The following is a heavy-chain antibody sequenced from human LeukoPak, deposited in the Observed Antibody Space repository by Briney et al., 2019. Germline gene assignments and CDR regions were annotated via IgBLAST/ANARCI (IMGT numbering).Heavy chain of an antibody. CDR3: ASVGYCSDGSCYSSSDV. D-gene: IGHD2-15*01. V-gene: IGHV1-2*02. J-gene: IGHJ6*04. CDR2: INPNSGGT. CDR1: GYTFTVNY. Sequence: ASVKVSFKASGYTFTVNYLHWVRQAPGQGLEWMGWINPNSGGTNYAQKIQGRVTMTRDTSTSTAYMDLRRLRSDDTAVYYCASVGYCSDGSCYSSSDVGGKGTTVTVSS.